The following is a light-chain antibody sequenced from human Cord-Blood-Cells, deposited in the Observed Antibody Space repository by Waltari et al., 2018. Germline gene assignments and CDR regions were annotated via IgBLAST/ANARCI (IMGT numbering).Light chain of an antibody. CDR3: QQYNNWPLGT. CDR2: GAS. CDR1: QSVSRN. J-gene: IGKJ1*01. V-gene: IGKV3-15*01. Sequence: ELVMTQSPATLSVSPGERATLSCRASQSVSRNLAWYQQEPGKAPRLLIYGASTRATGIPARFSGSGSGTEFTLTISSLQSEDFAVYYCQQYNNWPLGTFGQGTKVEIK.